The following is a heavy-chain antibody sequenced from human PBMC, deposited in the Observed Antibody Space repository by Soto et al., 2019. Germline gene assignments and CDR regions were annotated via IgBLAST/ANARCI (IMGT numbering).Heavy chain of an antibody. Sequence: EVQLVESGGGLVKPGGSLRLSCEASGFSFSTYNMNWVRQAPGKGLEWVSSISRDSKYIYYADSVKGRFTISRDNGRNSLYLQMNGLRAEDTAVYYCARDFTAVDRGVVILGAFDIWGQGTMVTASS. CDR3: ARDFTAVDRGVVILGAFDI. CDR1: GFSFSTYN. V-gene: IGHV3-21*02. CDR2: ISRDSKYI. D-gene: IGHD3-10*01. J-gene: IGHJ3*02.